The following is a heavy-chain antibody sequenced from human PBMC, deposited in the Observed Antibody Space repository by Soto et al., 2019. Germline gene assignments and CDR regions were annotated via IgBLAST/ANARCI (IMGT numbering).Heavy chain of an antibody. CDR2: INAGNGNT. D-gene: IGHD3-16*02. V-gene: IGHV1-3*01. CDR1: GYTFTSYA. CDR3: ASAPAPGSHDYVWGRYRRNWFDP. Sequence: ASVKVSCKASGYTFTSYAMHWVRQAPGQRLEWMGWINAGNGNTKYSQKFQGRVTITRDTSASTAYMELSSLRSEDTAVYYCASAPAPGSHDYVWGRYRRNWFDPWGQGTLATVSS. J-gene: IGHJ5*02.